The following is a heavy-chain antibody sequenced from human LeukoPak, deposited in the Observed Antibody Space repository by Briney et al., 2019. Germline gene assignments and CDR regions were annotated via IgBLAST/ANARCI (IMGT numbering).Heavy chain of an antibody. D-gene: IGHD4-17*01. Sequence: SETLSLTCAVYGGSFSGYYWSWIRQPPGKGLEWIGEINHSGSTNYNPSLKSRVTISVDTSKNQFSLKLSSVTAADTAVYYCARRRVTKVPFDYWGQGTLVTVSS. CDR1: GGSFSGYY. CDR2: INHSGST. J-gene: IGHJ4*02. CDR3: ARRRVTKVPFDY. V-gene: IGHV4-34*01.